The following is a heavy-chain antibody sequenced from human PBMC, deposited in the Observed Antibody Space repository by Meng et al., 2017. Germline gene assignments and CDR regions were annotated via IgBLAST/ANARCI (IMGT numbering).Heavy chain of an antibody. J-gene: IGHJ4*02. V-gene: IGHV4-34*01. CDR2: INHSGST. CDR3: ARGGGYSYGFGSIDY. CDR1: GGSFSGYY. D-gene: IGHD5-18*01. Sequence: QVQLQQWGAGLLKPSETLSPTCAGYGGSFSGYYWSWIRQPPGKGLEWIGEINHSGSTNYNPSLKSRVTISVDTSKNQFSLKLSSVTAADTAVYYCARGGGYSYGFGSIDYWGQGTLVTVSS.